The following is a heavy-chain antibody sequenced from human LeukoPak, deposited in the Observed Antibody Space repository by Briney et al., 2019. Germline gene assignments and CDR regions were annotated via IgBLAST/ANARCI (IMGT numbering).Heavy chain of an antibody. CDR2: IYYSGST. J-gene: IGHJ5*02. D-gene: IGHD3-3*01. CDR1: GVSVSSGSYY. CDR3: ARLRIFGVVIQPFDP. V-gene: IGHV4-61*01. Sequence: SETLSLTCTVSGVSVSSGSYYWSWIRQPPGKGLEWIGYIYYSGSTNYNPSLKSRVTISVDTSKNQFSLKLSSVTAADTAVYYCARLRIFGVVIQPFDPWGQGTLVTVSS.